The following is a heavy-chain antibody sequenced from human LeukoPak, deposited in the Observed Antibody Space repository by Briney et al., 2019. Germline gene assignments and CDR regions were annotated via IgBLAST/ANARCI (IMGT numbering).Heavy chain of an antibody. D-gene: IGHD4-17*01. CDR3: AREPPAQHYGDYGGWEHAN. CDR2: IYYSGNT. J-gene: IGHJ4*02. V-gene: IGHV4-39*07. Sequence: PSETLSLTCTVSGGSIISSSYYWGWIRQPPGKGLEWIGSIYYSGNTDYNPSLKSRVTISVETSKNQFSLKLSSVTAADTAVYYCAREPPAQHYGDYGGWEHANWGQGTLVTVSS. CDR1: GGSIISSSYY.